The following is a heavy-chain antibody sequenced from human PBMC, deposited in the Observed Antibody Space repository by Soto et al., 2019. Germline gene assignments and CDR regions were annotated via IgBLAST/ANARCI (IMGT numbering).Heavy chain of an antibody. Sequence: GAAVNVPCKASRYTFTSYDINWVRQATGQGLEWMGWMNPNSGNTGYAQKFQGRVTMTRNTSISTAYMELSSLRSEDTAVYYCARTDYSSSGYEGWGQGTLVTVSS. CDR2: MNPNSGNT. D-gene: IGHD6-13*01. CDR1: RYTFTSYD. CDR3: ARTDYSSSGYEG. V-gene: IGHV1-8*01. J-gene: IGHJ4*02.